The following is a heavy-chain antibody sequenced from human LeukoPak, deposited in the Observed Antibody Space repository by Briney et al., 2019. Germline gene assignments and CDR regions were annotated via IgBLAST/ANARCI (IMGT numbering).Heavy chain of an antibody. D-gene: IGHD2-15*01. CDR3: ASNDRGYCSGGSCYSGLWDYYGMDV. J-gene: IGHJ6*02. CDR2: IIPIFGTA. V-gene: IGHV1-69*13. Sequence: SVKVSCKASGGTFSSYAISWVRRAPGQGLEGMGGIIPIFGTANYAQKFQGRVTITADESTSTAYMELSSLRSEDTAVYYCASNDRGYCSGGSCYSGLWDYYGMDVWGQGTTVTVSS. CDR1: GGTFSSYA.